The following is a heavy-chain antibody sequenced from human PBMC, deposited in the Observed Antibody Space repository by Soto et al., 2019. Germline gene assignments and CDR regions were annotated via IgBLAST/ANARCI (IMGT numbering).Heavy chain of an antibody. CDR1: GFSCSTYN. V-gene: IGHV3-48*01. D-gene: IGHD5-12*01. CDR3: ARVANYYAMAV. CDR2: ISSSSSTI. J-gene: IGHJ6*02. Sequence: GGSLRLSCAASGFSCSTYNMNWVRQAPGKGLEWVSSISSSSSTIYYADSVKGRFTITRDNAKNSLYLQMNSLRVEDTAVYYCARVANYYAMAVWGQGSTVTVSS.